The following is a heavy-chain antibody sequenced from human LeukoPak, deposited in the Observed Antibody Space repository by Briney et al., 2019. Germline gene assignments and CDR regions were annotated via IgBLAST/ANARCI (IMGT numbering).Heavy chain of an antibody. CDR3: ATNWNYRFDY. J-gene: IGHJ4*02. Sequence: GGSLRLSCTASGFTFSGYWMSWVRQAPGEGLEWVANIKENGSEKHYVDSVKGRFTISRDNAKNSLYVQMNSLRAEDTAVYYCATNWNYRFDYWGQGTLVTVSS. D-gene: IGHD1-7*01. V-gene: IGHV3-7*01. CDR1: GFTFSGYW. CDR2: IKENGSEK.